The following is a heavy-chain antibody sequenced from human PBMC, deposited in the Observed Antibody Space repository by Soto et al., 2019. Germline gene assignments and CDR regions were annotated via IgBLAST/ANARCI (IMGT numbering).Heavy chain of an antibody. Sequence: EVQLVESGGDLAQPGGSLRLSCAASGFTLSNFWVNWVRQAPGKGLEWVANIKQGGVEKNYVDSVKGRFTISRDDTKNSLFLQMNNLRAEDAAISYCLVTTSAFDIWGRGTTVTFSS. CDR1: GFTLSNFW. CDR3: LVTTSAFDI. CDR2: IKQGGVEK. J-gene: IGHJ3*02. V-gene: IGHV3-7*01. D-gene: IGHD4-17*01.